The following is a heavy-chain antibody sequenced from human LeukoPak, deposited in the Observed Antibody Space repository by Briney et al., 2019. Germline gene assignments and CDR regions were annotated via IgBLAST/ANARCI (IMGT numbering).Heavy chain of an antibody. CDR2: ISYDGSNK. J-gene: IGHJ3*02. D-gene: IGHD1-1*01. V-gene: IGHV3-30*04. CDR3: AKVKGKDGVRDGYDI. CDR1: GFTFSSYA. Sequence: GGSLRLSCAASGFTFSSYAMHWVRQAPGKGLEWVAVISYDGSNKYYADSVKGRFTISRDNSKNTLYLQMTGLRAEDTALYYCAKVKGKDGVRDGYDIWGQGTMVTVSS.